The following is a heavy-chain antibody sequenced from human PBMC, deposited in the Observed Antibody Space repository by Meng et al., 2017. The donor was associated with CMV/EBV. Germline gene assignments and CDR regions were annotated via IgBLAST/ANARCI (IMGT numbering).Heavy chain of an antibody. D-gene: IGHD2-2*01. CDR1: GYTFTGYY. Sequence: ASVKVSCKASGYTFTGYYMHWVRQPPGQGLEWMGWINPNSGGTNYAQKFQGRVTMTRDTSISTAYMELSRLRSDDTAVYYCARDWVVPAALDYWGQGTLVTVSS. CDR3: ARDWVVPAALDY. V-gene: IGHV1-2*02. CDR2: INPNSGGT. J-gene: IGHJ4*02.